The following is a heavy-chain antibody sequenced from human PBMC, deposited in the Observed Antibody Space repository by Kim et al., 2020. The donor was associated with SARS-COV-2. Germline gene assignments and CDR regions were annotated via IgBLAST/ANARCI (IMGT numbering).Heavy chain of an antibody. Sequence: DYEKGRFTIARDNAKNSLYMQMNRVEAEDTAVYYCARDGGQQLVLGDFDNWGQGTVVTVSS. D-gene: IGHD6-13*01. J-gene: IGHJ3*02. V-gene: IGHV3-7*01. CDR3: ARDGGQQLVLGDFDN.